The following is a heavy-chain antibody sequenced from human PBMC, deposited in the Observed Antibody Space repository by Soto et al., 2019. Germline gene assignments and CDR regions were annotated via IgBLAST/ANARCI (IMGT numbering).Heavy chain of an antibody. CDR1: GFTFSSYA. CDR3: ARGYDYGSGNYFYYYYGLDV. CDR2: ISYDGSNK. Sequence: GGSLRLSCAASGFTFSSYAMHWVRQAPGKGLEWVAVISYDGSNKYYADSVKGRFTISRDNSKNTLYLQMNSLRAEDTAVYYCARGYDYGSGNYFYYYYGLDVWGQGTTVTVSS. D-gene: IGHD3-10*01. V-gene: IGHV3-30-3*01. J-gene: IGHJ6*02.